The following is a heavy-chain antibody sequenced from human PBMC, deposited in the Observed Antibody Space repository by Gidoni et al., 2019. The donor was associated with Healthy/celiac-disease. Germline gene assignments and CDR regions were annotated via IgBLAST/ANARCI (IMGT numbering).Heavy chain of an antibody. V-gene: IGHV3-9*01. CDR3: AKDIDADSSSWYFDY. J-gene: IGHJ4*02. Sequence: EVQLVESGGGLVQPGSSLRLSCAASGFPFDDYAMHWVRQAPGKGLEWVSGISWNSGSIGYADSVKGRFTISRDNAKNSLYLQMNSLRAEDTALYYCAKDIDADSSSWYFDYWGQGTLVTVSS. D-gene: IGHD6-13*01. CDR1: GFPFDDYA. CDR2: ISWNSGSI.